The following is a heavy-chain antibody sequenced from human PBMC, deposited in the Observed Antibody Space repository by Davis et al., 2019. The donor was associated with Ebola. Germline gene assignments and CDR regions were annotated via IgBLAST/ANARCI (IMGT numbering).Heavy chain of an antibody. V-gene: IGHV1-18*04. Sequence: ASVKVSCKASGYTFTSYGISWVRQAPGQGLEWMGWISAYNGNTNYAQKLQGRVTMTTDTSTSTAYMELRSLRSDDTAVYYCAREIGVAAAGGGGAFDIWGQGTMVTVSS. CDR2: ISAYNGNT. CDR1: GYTFTSYG. J-gene: IGHJ3*02. CDR3: AREIGVAAAGGGGAFDI. D-gene: IGHD6-13*01.